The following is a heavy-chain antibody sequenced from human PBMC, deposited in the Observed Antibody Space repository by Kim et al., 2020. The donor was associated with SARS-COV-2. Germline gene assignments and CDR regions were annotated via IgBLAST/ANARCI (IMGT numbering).Heavy chain of an antibody. CDR3: ARGLDYYGSGSYYWDY. J-gene: IGHJ4*02. V-gene: IGHV4-34*01. D-gene: IGHD3-10*01. Sequence: SLKSRVTISVDTSKNQFSLKLSSVTAADTAVYYCARGLDYYGSGSYYWDYWGQGTLVTVSS.